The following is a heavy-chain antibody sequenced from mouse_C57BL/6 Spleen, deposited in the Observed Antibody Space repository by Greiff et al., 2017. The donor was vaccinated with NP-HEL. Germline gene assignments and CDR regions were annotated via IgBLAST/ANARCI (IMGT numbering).Heavy chain of an antibody. Sequence: QVQLKESGAELVRPGASVTLSCKASGYTFTDYEMHWVKQTPVHGLEWIGAIDPETGGTAYNQKFKGKAILTADKSSSTAYMELRSLTSEDSAVYYCTRNDDGSRYSYWYFDVWGTGTTVTVSA. CDR1: GYTFTDYE. D-gene: IGHD1-1*01. V-gene: IGHV1-15*01. CDR3: TRNDDGSRYSYWYFDV. J-gene: IGHJ1*03. CDR2: IDPETGGT.